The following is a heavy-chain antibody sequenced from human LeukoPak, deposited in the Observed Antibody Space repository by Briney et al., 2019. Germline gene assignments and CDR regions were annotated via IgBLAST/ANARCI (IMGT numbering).Heavy chain of an antibody. D-gene: IGHD3-22*01. CDR3: ARDEATMIPRLPDY. CDR2: ISSNGGST. Sequence: GGSLRLSCAASGFTFSSYAMHWVRQAPGKGLEYVSAISSNGGSTYYANSVKGGFTISRDNSKNTLYLQMGSLRAEDMAVYYCARDEATMIPRLPDYWGQGTLVTVSS. J-gene: IGHJ4*02. CDR1: GFTFSSYA. V-gene: IGHV3-64*01.